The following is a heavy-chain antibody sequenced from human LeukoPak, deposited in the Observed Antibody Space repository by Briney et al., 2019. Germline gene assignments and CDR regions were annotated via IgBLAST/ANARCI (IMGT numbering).Heavy chain of an antibody. CDR3: AKRPVYYYYYMDV. CDR2: IRYDGSNK. J-gene: IGHJ6*03. Sequence: RGSLRLSCAASGFTFSSYGMHWVRQAPGKGLEWVAFIRYDGSNKYYADSVKGRFTISRDNSKNTLYLQMNSLRAEDTAVYYCAKRPVYYYYYMDVWGKGTTVTVSS. CDR1: GFTFSSYG. D-gene: IGHD6-6*01. V-gene: IGHV3-30*02.